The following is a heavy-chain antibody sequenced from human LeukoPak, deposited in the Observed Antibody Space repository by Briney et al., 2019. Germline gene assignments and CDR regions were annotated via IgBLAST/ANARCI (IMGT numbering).Heavy chain of an antibody. D-gene: IGHD2-15*01. CDR3: TRETIRFCSDTDCLQGEF. CDR1: GYSISRGYY. CDR2: IHHSGRT. Sequence: SETLSLTCDVSGYSISRGYYWGWVRQSPGKGREWIANIHHSGRTYYNPSLKSRVTISVDMSKNQISLKLTSVTAADTAVYHCTRETIRFCSDTDCLQGEFWGQGALVTVSS. V-gene: IGHV4-38-2*02. J-gene: IGHJ4*02.